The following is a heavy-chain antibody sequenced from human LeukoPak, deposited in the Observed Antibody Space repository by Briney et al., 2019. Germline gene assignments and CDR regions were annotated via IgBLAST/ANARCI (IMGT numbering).Heavy chain of an antibody. CDR2: INPNSGGT. J-gene: IGHJ3*02. V-gene: IGHV1-2*06. CDR1: GYTFTGYY. CDR3: ASPITFGGVIVHAFDI. D-gene: IGHD3-16*02. Sequence: GASVKVSCKASGYTFTGYYMHWVRQAPGQGLEWMGRINPNSGGTNYAQKFQGRVTMTRDTSISTAYMELSRLRSDDTAVYCCASPITFGGVIVHAFDIWGQGTMVTVSS.